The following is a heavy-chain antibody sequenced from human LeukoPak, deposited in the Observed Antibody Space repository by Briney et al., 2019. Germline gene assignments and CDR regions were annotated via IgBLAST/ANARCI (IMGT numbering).Heavy chain of an antibody. CDR1: GYTFTSYG. CDR3: ARVFMVRGVIRKNEY. CDR2: ISAYNGNT. D-gene: IGHD3-10*01. Sequence: ASVTVSCKASGYTFTSYGISWVRQAPGQGLEWMGWISAYNGNTNYAQKLQGRVTMTTDTSTSTAYMELRSLRSDDTAVYYCARVFMVRGVIRKNEYGGQGTRVTVSS. V-gene: IGHV1-18*01. J-gene: IGHJ4*02.